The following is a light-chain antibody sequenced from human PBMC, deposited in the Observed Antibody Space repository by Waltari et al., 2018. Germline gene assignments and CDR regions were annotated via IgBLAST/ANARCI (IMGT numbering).Light chain of an antibody. J-gene: IGLJ3*02. V-gene: IGLV2-23*02. CDR2: EVT. CDR1: NEDVGNSNL. Sequence: QAALPQPASVSGSPGQSTTTPCPGRNEDVGNSNLVPWYQKHPGKAPKLIIYEVTNRPSGISDRFSGFKTGNTASLTISGLQAEDEADYYCCSYAGSWIWVFGGGTELTVL. CDR3: CSYAGSWIWV.